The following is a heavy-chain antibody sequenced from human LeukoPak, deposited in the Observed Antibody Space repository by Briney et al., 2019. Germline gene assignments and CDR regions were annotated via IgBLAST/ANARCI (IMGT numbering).Heavy chain of an antibody. CDR1: GGSISSGGYY. Sequence: KTSETLSLTCTVSGGSISSGGYYWSWIRQPPGKGLEWIGYIYYSGSTNYNPSLKSRVTISVDTSKNQFSLKLSSVTAADTAVYYCARMSTVTTAWGYYYYGMDVWGQGTTVTVSS. CDR2: IYYSGST. CDR3: ARMSTVTTAWGYYYYGMDV. V-gene: IGHV4-61*08. D-gene: IGHD4-17*01. J-gene: IGHJ6*02.